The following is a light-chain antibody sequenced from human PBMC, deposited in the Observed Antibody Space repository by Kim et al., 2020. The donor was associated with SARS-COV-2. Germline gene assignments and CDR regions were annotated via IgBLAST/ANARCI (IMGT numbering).Light chain of an antibody. Sequence: QSALTQPASVSGSPGQSITISCTGTSSDVGGYNYVSWYQQHPGKAPKLMIYDVSNRPSGVSNRFSGSKSGNTASLTISGLQAEDEADYYCSSYTSSSPWGFGGGTQLTVL. CDR3: SSYTSSSPWG. CDR1: SSDVGGYNY. J-gene: IGLJ3*02. V-gene: IGLV2-14*03. CDR2: DVS.